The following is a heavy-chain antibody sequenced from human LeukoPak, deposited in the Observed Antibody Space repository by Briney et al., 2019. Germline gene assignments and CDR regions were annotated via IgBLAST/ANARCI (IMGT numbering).Heavy chain of an antibody. CDR3: ARVDIVVVPAAMTYYYYGMDV. V-gene: IGHV1-8*01. CDR1: GYTFTSYD. J-gene: IGHJ6*02. Sequence: ASVKVSCKASGYTFTSYDINWVRQATGQGLEWMGWMNPNSGNTGYAQKFQGRVTMTRNISISTAYMELSSLRSEDTAVYYCARVDIVVVPAAMTYYYYGMDVWGQGTTVTVSS. CDR2: MNPNSGNT. D-gene: IGHD2-2*01.